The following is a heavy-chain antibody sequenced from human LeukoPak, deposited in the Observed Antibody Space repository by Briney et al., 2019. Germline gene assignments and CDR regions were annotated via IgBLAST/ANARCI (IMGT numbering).Heavy chain of an antibody. D-gene: IGHD3-9*01. V-gene: IGHV4-34*01. CDR1: GGSINSYY. J-gene: IGHJ4*02. CDR2: INHSGST. Sequence: SETLSLTCTVSGGSINSYYWSWIRQPPGKGLEWIGEINHSGSTNYNPSLKSRVTISVDTSKNQFSLKLSSVTAADTAVYYCARGPLRYSYWGQGTLVTVSS. CDR3: ARGPLRYSY.